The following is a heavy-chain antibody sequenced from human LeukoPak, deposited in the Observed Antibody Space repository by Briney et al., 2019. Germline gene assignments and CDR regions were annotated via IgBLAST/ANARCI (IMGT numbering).Heavy chain of an antibody. J-gene: IGHJ4*02. V-gene: IGHV3-74*01. CDR2: IDHDGINT. CDR1: GFTFSSYG. Sequence: GGSLRLSCAASGFTFSSYGMSWVRQAPGKGLVWVSRIDHDGINTYYADSVKGRFTISRDNAKNTLYLQMNSLRAEDTAVYYCARDGYCSGGSCYKGRFDYWGQGTLVTVSS. D-gene: IGHD2-15*01. CDR3: ARDGYCSGGSCYKGRFDY.